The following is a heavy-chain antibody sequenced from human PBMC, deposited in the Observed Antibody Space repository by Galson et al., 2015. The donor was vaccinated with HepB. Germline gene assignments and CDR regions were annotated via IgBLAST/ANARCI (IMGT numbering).Heavy chain of an antibody. CDR3: ARDRDVLLWFGDQIDAFDI. CDR2: ISSSSSTI. Sequence: SLRLSCAASGFTFSSYSMNWVRQAPGKGLEWVSYISSSSSTIYHADSVKGRFTISRDNAKNSLYLQMNSLRDEDTAVYYCARDRDVLLWFGDQIDAFDIWGQGTMVTVSS. D-gene: IGHD3-10*01. J-gene: IGHJ3*02. CDR1: GFTFSSYS. V-gene: IGHV3-48*02.